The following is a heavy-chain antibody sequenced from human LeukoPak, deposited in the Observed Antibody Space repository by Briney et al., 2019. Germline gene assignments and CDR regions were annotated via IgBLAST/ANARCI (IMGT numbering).Heavy chain of an antibody. CDR3: ARGELGITIFGVVIIPFDY. D-gene: IGHD3-3*01. CDR1: GYTFTSYY. V-gene: IGHV1-46*03. Sequence: ASVKVSCKASGYTFTSYYMHWVRQAPGQGLEWMGIINPSGGSTSCAQKFQGRVTMTRDTSTSTVYMELSSLRSEDTAVYYCARGELGITIFGVVIIPFDYWGQGTLVTVSS. J-gene: IGHJ4*02. CDR2: INPSGGST.